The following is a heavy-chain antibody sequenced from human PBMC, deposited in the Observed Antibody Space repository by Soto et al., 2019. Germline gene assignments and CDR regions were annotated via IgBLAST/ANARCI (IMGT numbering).Heavy chain of an antibody. CDR3: ARHYFAGWLDIDY. V-gene: IGHV4-34*01. J-gene: IGHJ4*02. CDR2: INHSGST. Sequence: SETLSLTCAVYGGSFSGCYWSWIRQPPGKGQEWNGEINHSGSTNYNPSLKRRVTISVDTSKNQFSLIMNSVTVTYIAVYYCARHYFAGWLDIDYWGQGALVTVSS. CDR1: GGSFSGCY. D-gene: IGHD6-19*01.